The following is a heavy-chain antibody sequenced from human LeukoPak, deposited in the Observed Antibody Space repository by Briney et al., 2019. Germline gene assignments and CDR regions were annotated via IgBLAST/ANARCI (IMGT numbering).Heavy chain of an antibody. Sequence: SETLSLTCTVSGGSISSSGYYWGWIRQPPGKGLEWVGSVYYTGSTFYNPSLKSRVTTSVDTSKNHFSLNLSSVTAADTAVYYCARHRGRHYDSGSYYYFDYWGQGTLATVSS. CDR2: VYYTGST. V-gene: IGHV4-39*02. J-gene: IGHJ4*02. D-gene: IGHD3-10*01. CDR1: GGSISSSGYY. CDR3: ARHRGRHYDSGSYYYFDY.